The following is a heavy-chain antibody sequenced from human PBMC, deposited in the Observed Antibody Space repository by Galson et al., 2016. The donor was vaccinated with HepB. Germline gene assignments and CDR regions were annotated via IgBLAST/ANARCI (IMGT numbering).Heavy chain of an antibody. CDR1: GFAFDDYA. Sequence: SLRLSCAASGFAFDDYAMHWVRHSPGKGLEWVACINWNSGTVYYADSVKGRFTISRDNNRNSMYLQMDNLSVEDTAFYFCARDPYQWLSKYYFDYWGQGALVTVSS. J-gene: IGHJ4*02. CDR2: INWNSGTV. D-gene: IGHD6-19*01. V-gene: IGHV3-9*01. CDR3: ARDPYQWLSKYYFDY.